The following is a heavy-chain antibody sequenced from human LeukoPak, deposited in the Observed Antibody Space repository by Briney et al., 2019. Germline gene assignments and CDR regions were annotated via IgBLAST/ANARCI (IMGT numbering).Heavy chain of an antibody. CDR1: GGTFSSYA. D-gene: IGHD2-15*01. CDR3: ARGCSGGSCYSYFDY. V-gene: IGHV1-69*05. CDR2: IIPIFGTA. Sequence: SVKVSCKASGGTFSSYAISWVRQAPGQGLEWMGRIIPIFGTANYAQKFQGRVTITTDESTSTAYMELSSLRSEDTAVYYCARGCSGGSCYSYFDYWGQGTLVTLSS. J-gene: IGHJ4*02.